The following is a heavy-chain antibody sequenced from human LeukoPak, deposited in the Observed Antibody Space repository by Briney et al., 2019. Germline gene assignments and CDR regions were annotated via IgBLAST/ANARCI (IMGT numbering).Heavy chain of an antibody. V-gene: IGHV3-23*01. CDR2: ISGSGGST. CDR1: GFTFSSYG. Sequence: GGSLRLSCAASGFTFSSYGMSWVRQAPGKGLEWVSAISGSGGSTYYADSVKGRFTISRDNAKNSLYLQMNSLRAEDTAVYYCATLSVVVVPAELNWGQGTLVTVSS. CDR3: ATLSVVVVPAELN. J-gene: IGHJ4*02. D-gene: IGHD2-15*01.